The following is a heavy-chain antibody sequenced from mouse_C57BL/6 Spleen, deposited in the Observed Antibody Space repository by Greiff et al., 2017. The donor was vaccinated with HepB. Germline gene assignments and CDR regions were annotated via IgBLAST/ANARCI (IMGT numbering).Heavy chain of an antibody. CDR2: IDPSDSYT. V-gene: IGHV1-69*01. Sequence: QVQLQQPGAELVMPGASVKLSCKASGYTFTSYWMHWVKQRPGQGLEWIGEIDPSDSYTNYNQKFKVKSTLTVDKSSSTAYMQLSSLTSEDSSVYYCARGGSSFLFDYWGQGTTLTVSS. CDR1: GYTFTSYW. CDR3: ARGGSSFLFDY. D-gene: IGHD1-1*01. J-gene: IGHJ2*01.